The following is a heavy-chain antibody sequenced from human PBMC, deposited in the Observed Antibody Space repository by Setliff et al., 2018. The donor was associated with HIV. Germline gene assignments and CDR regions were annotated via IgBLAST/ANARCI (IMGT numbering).Heavy chain of an antibody. J-gene: IGHJ4*02. Sequence: PSETLSLTCAVYGGSFSGYYWSWIRQPPGKGLEWIGTIFYSGTADYNPSLKSRVTISLDTSKNQFSLKLSSVTAAYTAVYYCARGLSFYDPGGFDYWGQGTLVTVSS. V-gene: IGHV4-34*12. D-gene: IGHD3-22*01. CDR3: ARGLSFYDPGGFDY. CDR2: IFYSGTA. CDR1: GGSFSGYY.